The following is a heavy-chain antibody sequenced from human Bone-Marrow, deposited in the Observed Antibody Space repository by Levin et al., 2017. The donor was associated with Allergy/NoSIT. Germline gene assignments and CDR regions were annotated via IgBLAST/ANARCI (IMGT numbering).Heavy chain of an antibody. CDR2: ITYNGNT. CDR1: GGSIRSGPSF. J-gene: IGHJ4*02. Sequence: SQTLSLTCAVSGGSIRSGPSFWGWIRQPPGRGLEWIAIITYNGNTYYDPSLQSRVTISLDTSKNHFSLKLTSVTAADTAVYFCARRNYPYFFDFWGQGTLVTVSS. V-gene: IGHV4-39*02. D-gene: IGHD3-9*01. CDR3: ARRNYPYFFDF.